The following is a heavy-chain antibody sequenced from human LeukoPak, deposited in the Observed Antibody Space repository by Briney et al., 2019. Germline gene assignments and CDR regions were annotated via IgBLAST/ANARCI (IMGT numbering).Heavy chain of an antibody. CDR2: ISGYNGST. CDR3: ARGLGVVTAQSEQPKPRYFDL. J-gene: IGHJ2*01. V-gene: IGHV1-18*01. CDR1: GYTFISYG. Sequence: ASVKVSCKASGYTFISYGISWVRRAPGQGLEWMGWISGYNGSTNYAQNLQGRVTMTTDTSTSTAYMELRSLRSDDTAVYYCARGLGVVTAQSEQPKPRYFDLWGRGTQVTVSS. D-gene: IGHD2-21*02.